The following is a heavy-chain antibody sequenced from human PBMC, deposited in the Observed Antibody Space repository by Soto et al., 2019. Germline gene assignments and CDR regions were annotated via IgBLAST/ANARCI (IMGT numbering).Heavy chain of an antibody. V-gene: IGHV4-4*07. CDR2: IYATGTT. Sequence: SETLSLTCTVSVASISGFYWSWIRKSAGKGLEWIGRIYATGTTDYNPSLKSRVMMSVDTSKKQFSLKLRSVTAADTAVYYCVRDGTKTLRDWFDPWGQGIWVTFSS. CDR1: VASISGFY. J-gene: IGHJ5*02. CDR3: VRDGTKTLRDWFDP. D-gene: IGHD1-1*01.